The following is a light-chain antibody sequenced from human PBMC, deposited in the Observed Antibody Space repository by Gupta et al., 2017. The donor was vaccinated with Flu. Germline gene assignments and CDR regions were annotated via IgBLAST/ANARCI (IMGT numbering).Light chain of an antibody. V-gene: IGKV1-5*03. J-gene: IGKJ1*01. CDR1: QSISRY. Sequence: DIQLTQSPSTLSASVGDRVTITCRATQSISRYLAWYQQKAGKAPKLLIYRASTLQSGVPSRFSGSGSGTEFTLTIDSLQPDDFASYYCQQYKTYPWTFGQGTKVEIK. CDR2: RAS. CDR3: QQYKTYPWT.